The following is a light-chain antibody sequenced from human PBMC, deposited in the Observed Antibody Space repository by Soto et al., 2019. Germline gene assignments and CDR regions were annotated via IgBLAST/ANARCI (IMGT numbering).Light chain of an antibody. J-gene: IGKJ2*01. CDR3: QQYNSSPYT. Sequence: DLQMTQSPSTLSASVGDRVTITCRASQSISNWLAWYQQKPGKAPNLLIYDASNLESGVPSRFSGSGSGTEFTLTISSLQPDDFATYFCQQYNSSPYTFGQGTKLEIK. V-gene: IGKV1-5*01. CDR2: DAS. CDR1: QSISNW.